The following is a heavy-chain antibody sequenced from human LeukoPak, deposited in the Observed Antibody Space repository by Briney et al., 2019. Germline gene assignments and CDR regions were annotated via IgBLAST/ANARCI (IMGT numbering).Heavy chain of an antibody. D-gene: IGHD3-22*01. J-gene: IGHJ4*02. CDR1: GHIFTSYY. CDR2: INPSGGSI. CDR3: ARLSDNYYYDSSTYSYSDY. Sequence: ASVKVSCKASGHIFTSYYMYWVRQAPGQGLEWMGIINPSGGSIRYAQKFQGRVTMTRDTSINTVYMELSSLRSDDTAVYYCARLSDNYYYDSSTYSYSDYWGQGTLVTVSS. V-gene: IGHV1-46*01.